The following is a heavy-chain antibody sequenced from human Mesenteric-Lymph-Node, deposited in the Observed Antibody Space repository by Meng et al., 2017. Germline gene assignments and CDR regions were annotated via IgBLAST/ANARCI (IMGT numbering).Heavy chain of an antibody. CDR2: IYYSGST. D-gene: IGHD3-22*01. Sequence: VQLQGLGPGLVKPSDPLSPTCAVSGYSISSTNWWGWIRQPPGKGLEWIGYIYYSGSTSYNPSLKSRVTMSVDTSKNQFSLNLNSVTAVDTAVYYCARNVPGTSAYYDWGQGTLVTVSS. V-gene: IGHV4-28*01. CDR3: ARNVPGTSAYYD. J-gene: IGHJ4*02. CDR1: GYSISSTNW.